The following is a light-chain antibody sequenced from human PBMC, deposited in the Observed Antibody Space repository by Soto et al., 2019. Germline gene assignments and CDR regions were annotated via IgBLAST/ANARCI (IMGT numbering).Light chain of an antibody. V-gene: IGLV2-14*03. Sequence: QSVLTQPASVSGSPGQSMTISCTGSSSDVGGYHYVSWYQQHPGKAPKLIIYQVSHRPSGVSDRFSGSKSGNTASLTISGHQGEDEATYYCCSFTSTHTYVFGTGTKVTVL. CDR3: CSFTSTHTYV. CDR2: QVS. CDR1: SSDVGGYHY. J-gene: IGLJ1*01.